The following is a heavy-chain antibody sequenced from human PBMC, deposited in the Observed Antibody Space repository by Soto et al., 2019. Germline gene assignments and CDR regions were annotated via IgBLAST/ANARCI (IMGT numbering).Heavy chain of an antibody. D-gene: IGHD1-20*01. CDR2: ISANDVGT. V-gene: IGHV3-23*01. Sequence: TGGSLRLSCEASGFTLRNYAMTWIRQAPGKGLDWVSLISANDVGTYYAESVKTRFTISTDQSRNTVYLQMDSLRADDTAIYYCAKAKNDYNWDNRPPFADWGQGTVVTVSS. CDR3: AKAKNDYNWDNRPPFAD. J-gene: IGHJ4*02. CDR1: GFTLRNYA.